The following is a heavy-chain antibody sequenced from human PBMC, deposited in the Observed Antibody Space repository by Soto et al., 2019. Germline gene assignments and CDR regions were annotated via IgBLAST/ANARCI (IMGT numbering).Heavy chain of an antibody. D-gene: IGHD2-2*01. J-gene: IGHJ6*02. CDR3: ARALYCRSTSCIMDV. V-gene: IGHV1-18*04. CDR2: ISAYNGNT. CDR1: GYTFTSYG. Sequence: ASVKVSCKASGYTFTSYGISWVRQAPGQGLEWMGWISAYNGNTNYAQKLQGRVTMTTDTSTSTAYMELRSLRSDDTAVYYCARALYCRSTSCIMDVWGQGTTVTVSS.